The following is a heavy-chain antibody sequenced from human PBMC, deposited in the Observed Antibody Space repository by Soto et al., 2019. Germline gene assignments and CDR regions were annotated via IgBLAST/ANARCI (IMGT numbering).Heavy chain of an antibody. CDR3: ARAGKRVNYYGSGSYFDY. Sequence: GGSLRLSCAASGFTFSSYAMHWVRQAPGKGLEYVSAISSNGGSTYYANSVKGRFTISRDNSKNTLYLQMGSLRAEDMAVYYCARAGKRVNYYGSGSYFDYWGQGTLVTVSS. CDR2: ISSNGGST. D-gene: IGHD3-10*01. CDR1: GFTFSSYA. J-gene: IGHJ4*02. V-gene: IGHV3-64*01.